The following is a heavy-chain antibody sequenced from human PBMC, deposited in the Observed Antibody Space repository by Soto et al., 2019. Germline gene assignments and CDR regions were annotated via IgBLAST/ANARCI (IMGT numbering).Heavy chain of an antibody. V-gene: IGHV3-30*18. CDR2: ISYDGSNK. J-gene: IGHJ4*02. CDR1: GFTFSSYG. Sequence: QVQLVESGGGVVQPGRSLRLSCAASGFTFSSYGMHWVRQAPGRGLEWVAVISYDGSNKYYADSVKGRFTISRDNSKNTLYLQMNSLRAEDTAVYYCAKDRTTGLIFPHYLDYWGQGTLVTVSS. CDR3: AKDRTTGLIFPHYLDY. D-gene: IGHD3-9*01.